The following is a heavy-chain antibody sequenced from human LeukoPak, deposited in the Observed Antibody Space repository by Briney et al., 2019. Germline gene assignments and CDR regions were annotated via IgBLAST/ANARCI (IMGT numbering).Heavy chain of an antibody. Sequence: GGSLRLSCAASAFTFSSYAMSWVRQAPGKGLEWVSAISGGGGSTYYADSVKGRFTISRDNSKNTLYLQMNSLRAEDTAVYYCVRHSSGWFFDYWGQGTLVTVSS. CDR1: AFTFSSYA. CDR2: ISGGGGST. D-gene: IGHD6-19*01. V-gene: IGHV3-23*01. J-gene: IGHJ4*02. CDR3: VRHSSGWFFDY.